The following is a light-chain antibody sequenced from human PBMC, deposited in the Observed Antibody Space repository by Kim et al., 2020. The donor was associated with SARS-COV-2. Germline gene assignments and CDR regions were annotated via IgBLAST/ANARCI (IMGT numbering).Light chain of an antibody. CDR3: MQATHWPRT. CDR1: ESLLYRDGNTY. V-gene: IGKV2-30*01. CDR2: KVS. Sequence: QPATSSCRSSESLLYRDGNTYLSWFQQRPGQSPRRLIYKVSNRDSGVPDRFSGSGSGTDFTLKISRVDTEDVGVYYCMQATHWPRTFGQGTKLEIK. J-gene: IGKJ2*01.